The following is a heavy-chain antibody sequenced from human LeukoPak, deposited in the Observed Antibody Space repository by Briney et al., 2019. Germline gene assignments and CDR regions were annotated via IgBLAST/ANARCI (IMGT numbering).Heavy chain of an antibody. Sequence: GGSLRLSCAASGFTCSTYAMSWVRQAPGKGLEWVSVISGSATRTHYADSVKGRFTVSRDNSNNTLYLQMNSLRAEDTAVYYCAKHYNWNYKNWLDPWGQGTLVTVSS. CDR3: AKHYNWNYKNWLDP. V-gene: IGHV3-23*01. CDR2: ISGSATRT. CDR1: GFTCSTYA. J-gene: IGHJ5*02. D-gene: IGHD1-7*01.